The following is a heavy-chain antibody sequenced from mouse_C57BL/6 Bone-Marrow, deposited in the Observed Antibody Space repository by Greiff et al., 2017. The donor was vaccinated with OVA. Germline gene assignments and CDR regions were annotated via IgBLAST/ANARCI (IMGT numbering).Heavy chain of an antibody. CDR3: ARGARQGQGY. CDR1: GYTFTDYN. D-gene: IGHD3-2*01. V-gene: IGHV1-22*01. CDR2: INPNNGGT. Sequence: EVQLQQSGPELVKPGASVKMSCKASGYTFTDYNMHWVKQSHGKSLEWIGYINPNNGGTSYNQKFKGKATLTVNKSSSTAYMELRSLTSEDTAVYYCARGARQGQGYWGQGTTLTVSS. J-gene: IGHJ2*01.